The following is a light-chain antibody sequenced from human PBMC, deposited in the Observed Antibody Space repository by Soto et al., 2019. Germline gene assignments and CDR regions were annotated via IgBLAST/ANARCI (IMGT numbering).Light chain of an antibody. CDR3: QQYGSSPRVT. Sequence: EIVLTQSPGTLSLSPGERATLSCRASQSVSSGYLAWYQQKPGQAPRLLIYDTSSRATGIPDRFGGSGSGTDFTLTISRLEPEDFALYYCQQYGSSPRVTFGQGTRLEIK. J-gene: IGKJ5*01. V-gene: IGKV3-20*01. CDR1: QSVSSGY. CDR2: DTS.